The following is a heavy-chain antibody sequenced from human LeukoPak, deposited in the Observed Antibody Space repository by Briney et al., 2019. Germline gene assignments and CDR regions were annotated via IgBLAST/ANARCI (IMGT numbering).Heavy chain of an antibody. CDR3: AKGDYGSSAPILLGAFDI. D-gene: IGHD3-22*01. CDR1: GFTFTSYD. J-gene: IGHJ3*02. V-gene: IGHV3-30-3*01. Sequence: GGSLRLSCAASGFTFTSYDLNWVRQAPGKGLEWVAVVSYDGSNKYYADSVKGRFTISRDNSKNTLYLQMNSLRAEDTAVYYCAKGDYGSSAPILLGAFDIWGQGTMVTVSS. CDR2: VSYDGSNK.